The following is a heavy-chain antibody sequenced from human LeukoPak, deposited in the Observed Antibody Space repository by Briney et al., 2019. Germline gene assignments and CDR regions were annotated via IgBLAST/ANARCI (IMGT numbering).Heavy chain of an antibody. CDR2: TYYRSKWYN. CDR3: ARETWDGDYDLEPTFDY. CDR1: GDSVPSNSAA. J-gene: IGHJ4*02. Sequence: SQTLSLTCAISGDSVPSNSAAWNWIRQSPSRGLEWLGRTYYRSKWYNDYAVSVKSRITINPDTSKNQFSLQLNSVTPEDTAVYYCARETWDGDYDLEPTFDYWGQGTLVTVSS. D-gene: IGHD4-17*01. V-gene: IGHV6-1*01.